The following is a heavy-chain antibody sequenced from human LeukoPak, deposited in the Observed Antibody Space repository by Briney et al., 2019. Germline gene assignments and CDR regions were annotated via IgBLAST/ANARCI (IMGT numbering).Heavy chain of an antibody. CDR2: IYYSGST. D-gene: IGHD3-22*01. V-gene: IGHV4-39*01. Sequence: SETLSLTCTVSGGSISSSSYYWGWIRQPPGTGLEWIGSIYYSGSTYYNPSLKSRVTISVDTSKNQFSLKLSSVTAADTAVYYCARQTDYYDSSGYYIDAFDIWGQGTMVTVSS. CDR3: ARQTDYYDSSGYYIDAFDI. CDR1: GGSISSSSYY. J-gene: IGHJ3*02.